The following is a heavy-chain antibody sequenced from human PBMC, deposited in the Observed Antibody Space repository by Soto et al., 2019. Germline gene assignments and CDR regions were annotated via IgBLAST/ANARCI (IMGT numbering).Heavy chain of an antibody. D-gene: IGHD2-15*01. CDR2: IYYSGST. V-gene: IGHV4-39*01. J-gene: IGHJ4*02. CDR3: ARQSPRGYCSGGSCYGSEEFDY. CDR1: GGSISSSSYY. Sequence: QLQLQESGPGLVKPSETLSLTCTVSGGSISSSSYYWGWIRQPPGKGLEWIGSIYYSGSTYYNPSLKSRVTISVDTSKNQFSLKLSSVTAADTAVYYCARQSPRGYCSGGSCYGSEEFDYWGQGTLVTVSS.